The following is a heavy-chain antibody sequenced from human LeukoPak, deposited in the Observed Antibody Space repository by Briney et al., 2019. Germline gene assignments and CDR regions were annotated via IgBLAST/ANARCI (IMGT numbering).Heavy chain of an antibody. Sequence: GRSLRLSCAASGFTFSSYGMHWVRQAPGKGLEWVAVIWYDGSNKYYADSVKDRFTISRDNSKNTLYLQMNSLRAEDTAVYYCARDDPSSGLNYWGQGTLVTVSS. D-gene: IGHD6-6*01. CDR1: GFTFSSYG. CDR2: IWYDGSNK. J-gene: IGHJ4*02. V-gene: IGHV3-33*01. CDR3: ARDDPSSGLNY.